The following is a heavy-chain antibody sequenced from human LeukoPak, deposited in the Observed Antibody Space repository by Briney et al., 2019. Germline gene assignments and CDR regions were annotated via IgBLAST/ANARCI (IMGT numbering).Heavy chain of an antibody. CDR1: GYRFSSYW. V-gene: IGHV5-51*01. J-gene: IGHJ3*02. D-gene: IGHD3-10*01. Sequence: GESLKISFVGSGYRFSSYWIGWVRPMPGKGLEWMGMIYPGDSRDSETIYSPSFRGQVTFSADKSMNTAYVQWSNLKASDTAIYYCARRDHYYSRSSITAAFDIWGQGTMVTVSS. CDR3: ARRDHYYSRSSITAAFDI. CDR2: IYPGDSRDSET.